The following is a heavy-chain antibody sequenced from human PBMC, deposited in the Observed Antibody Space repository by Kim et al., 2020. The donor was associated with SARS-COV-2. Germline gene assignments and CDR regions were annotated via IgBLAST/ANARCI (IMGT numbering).Heavy chain of an antibody. V-gene: IGHV3-30*02. CDR3: AKDVLLSRGGYFQH. Sequence: AGSEKGRFTISRDNSKNTLYLQMNSLRAEDTALYYCAKDVLLSRGGYFQHWGQGTLVTVSS. J-gene: IGHJ1*01. D-gene: IGHD2-15*01.